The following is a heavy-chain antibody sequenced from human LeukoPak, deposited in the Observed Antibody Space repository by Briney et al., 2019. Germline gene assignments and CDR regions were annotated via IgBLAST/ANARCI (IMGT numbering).Heavy chain of an antibody. CDR1: GGSISSYY. V-gene: IGHV4-59*08. J-gene: IGHJ6*02. CDR2: IYYSGST. Sequence: SETLSLTCTVSGGSISSYYWSWIRQPPGKGLEWIGYIYYSGSTNYNPSLKSRVTISVDTSKNQFSQNLSSVTAADTAVYYCVRSDYYYYGMDVWGQGTTVTVSS. CDR3: VRSDYYYYGMDV.